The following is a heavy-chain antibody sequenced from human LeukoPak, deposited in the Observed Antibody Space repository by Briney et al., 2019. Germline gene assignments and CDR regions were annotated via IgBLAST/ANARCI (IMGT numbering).Heavy chain of an antibody. V-gene: IGHV3-48*03. D-gene: IGHD3-22*01. CDR3: ARDSTLYDSSGYYYPY. Sequence: PGGSLRLSCAASGFMYSNYEMTWVRQAPGKGLEWVSYISSSGNTIYYADSVRGRFTSSRDNAKNSLYLQMNSLRAEDTAVYYCARDSTLYDSSGYYYPYWGQGTLVTVSS. CDR2: ISSSGNTI. J-gene: IGHJ4*02. CDR1: GFMYSNYE.